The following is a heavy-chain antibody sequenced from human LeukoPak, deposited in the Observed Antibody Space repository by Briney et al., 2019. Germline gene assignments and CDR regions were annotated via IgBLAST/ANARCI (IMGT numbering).Heavy chain of an antibody. CDR1: GFTFNSYA. Sequence: GGSLRLSCAASGFTFNSYAMHWVRQAPGKGLEWVAVISYDGSNKYYADSVKGRFTISRDNSKNTLYLQMNSLRAEDTAVYYCAREEITGVVVTAIRYWGQGTLVTVSS. CDR2: ISYDGSNK. J-gene: IGHJ4*02. CDR3: AREEITGVVVTAIRY. V-gene: IGHV3-30-3*01. D-gene: IGHD2-21*02.